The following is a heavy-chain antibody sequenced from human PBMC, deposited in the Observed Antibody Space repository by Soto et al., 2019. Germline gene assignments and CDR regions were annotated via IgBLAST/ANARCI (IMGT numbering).Heavy chain of an antibody. D-gene: IGHD6-19*01. CDR1: GFIFSNFG. CDR2: IWYDGSNE. Sequence: QVQLVESGGGVVQPGRSLRLSCAASGFIFSNFGMHWVRQAPGKGLEWVAVIWYDGSNEYYADSVKGRFTISKDNSKSMLYLQMNSLRAEDTAVYYCARDDIPGIAVSTYGMDVWGQGTTVTVSS. CDR3: ARDDIPGIAVSTYGMDV. J-gene: IGHJ6*02. V-gene: IGHV3-33*01.